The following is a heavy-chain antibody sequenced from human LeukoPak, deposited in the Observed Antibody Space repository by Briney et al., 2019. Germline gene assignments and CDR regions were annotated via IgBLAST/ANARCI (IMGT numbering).Heavy chain of an antibody. V-gene: IGHV1-46*01. CDR1: GYTFTSYY. CDR2: INPNGGGT. J-gene: IGHJ5*02. CDR3: ATSSPAMYSSSWYSYNWFDP. Sequence: ASVKVSCKASGYTFTSYYMHWLRQATAQGLEWMGLINPNGGGTSYAQKFQGRVTMTREMSTSTVYMELSSLRSEDTAVYYCATSSPAMYSSSWYSYNWFDPWGQGTLVTVSS. D-gene: IGHD6-13*01.